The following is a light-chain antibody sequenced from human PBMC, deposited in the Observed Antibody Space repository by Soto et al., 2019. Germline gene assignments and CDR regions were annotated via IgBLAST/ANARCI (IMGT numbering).Light chain of an antibody. V-gene: IGKV3-20*01. CDR2: HTS. J-gene: IGKJ1*01. CDR3: QQYTTSSWT. Sequence: ETVLTQSPGTLSLSPGERATLSCRASQSVGGSFLAWYQQRPGQAPRLLIYHTSYRATGIPDRFSGSGSGTDFTLTISRLEPEDFAVYYCQQYTTSSWTFGQGTKVDI. CDR1: QSVGGSF.